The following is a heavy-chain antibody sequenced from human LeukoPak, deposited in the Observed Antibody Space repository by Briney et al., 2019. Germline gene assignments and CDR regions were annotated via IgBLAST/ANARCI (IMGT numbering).Heavy chain of an antibody. CDR2: ISSNGGST. CDR1: GFTFSSYA. CDR3: ARDYYDSSGYYLPGY. J-gene: IGHJ4*02. V-gene: IGHV3-64*01. Sequence: GGSLRLSCAASGFTFSSYAMHWVRQAPGKGLEYVAAISSNGGSTYYANSVKGRFTISRDNSKNTLYLQMGSLRAEDMAVYYCARDYYDSSGYYLPGYWGQGTLVTVSS. D-gene: IGHD3-22*01.